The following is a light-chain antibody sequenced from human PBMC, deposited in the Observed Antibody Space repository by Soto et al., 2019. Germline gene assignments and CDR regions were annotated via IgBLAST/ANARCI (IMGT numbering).Light chain of an antibody. V-gene: IGKV3D-15*01. CDR2: GAF. J-gene: IGKJ3*01. CDR3: HQYKSWPLY. Sequence: EIVMTQSPATLSLSPGERATLSCRASQSVGSNLAWYQQKPGQAPRLLIYGAFSRATGIPARFSGSGSGTEFTLTISSLQSEDFAVYYCHQYKSWPLYFGPGTKVDIK. CDR1: QSVGSN.